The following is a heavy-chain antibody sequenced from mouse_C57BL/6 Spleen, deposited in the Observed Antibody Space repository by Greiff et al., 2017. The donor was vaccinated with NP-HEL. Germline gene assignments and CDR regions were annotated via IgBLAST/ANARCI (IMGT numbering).Heavy chain of an antibody. D-gene: IGHD1-1*01. Sequence: VQLQQSGAELVKPGASVKLSCKASGYTFTSYWMQWVKQRPGQGLEWIGEIDPSDSYTNYNQKFKGKATLTVDTSSSTAYMQLSSLTSEDSAVYYCARWNYGSSYGGFAYWGQGTLVTVSA. CDR1: GYTFTSYW. CDR3: ARWNYGSSYGGFAY. CDR2: IDPSDSYT. J-gene: IGHJ3*01. V-gene: IGHV1-50*01.